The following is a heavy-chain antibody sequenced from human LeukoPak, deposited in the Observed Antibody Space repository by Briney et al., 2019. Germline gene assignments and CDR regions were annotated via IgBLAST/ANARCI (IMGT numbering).Heavy chain of an antibody. V-gene: IGHV5-51*01. Sequence: GESLKISCKGSGYSFTSYWIGWVRQMPGKGLEWMGIIYPGDSDTRYSPSFQGQVTISADKSISTAYLQWSSLKASDTAMYYCARQGSSTFFRRRGWFDPWGQGTLVTVSS. CDR3: ARQGSSTFFRRRGWFDP. J-gene: IGHJ5*02. D-gene: IGHD2-2*01. CDR1: GYSFTSYW. CDR2: IYPGDSDT.